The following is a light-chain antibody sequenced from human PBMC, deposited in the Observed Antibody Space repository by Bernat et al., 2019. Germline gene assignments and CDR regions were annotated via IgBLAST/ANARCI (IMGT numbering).Light chain of an antibody. CDR3: QTWGTGIQV. CDR2: LNSDGSH. Sequence: QLVLTQSPSASASLGASVKLTCTLSSGHSSYGIAWHQQQPEKGPRYLMKLNSDGSHSKGDGIPDRFSGSSSGAERYLTISSLQSEDEADYYCQTWGTGIQVFGGGTTLTVL. V-gene: IGLV4-69*01. J-gene: IGLJ3*02. CDR1: SGHSSYG.